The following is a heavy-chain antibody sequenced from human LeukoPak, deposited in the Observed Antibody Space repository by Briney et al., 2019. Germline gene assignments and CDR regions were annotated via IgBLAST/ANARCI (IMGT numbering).Heavy chain of an antibody. CDR1: GFTFSSYA. CDR2: ISGSGGST. V-gene: IGHV3-23*01. J-gene: IGHJ4*02. Sequence: PGGSLRLSCAASGFTFSSYAMSWVRQAPGKGLEWVSAISGSGGSTYYADSVKGRITISRDNSKNTLYLQMNSLRAEDTAVYYCAKDSDAAGYCYFDYWGQGTLVTVSS. D-gene: IGHD3-9*01. CDR3: AKDSDAAGYCYFDY.